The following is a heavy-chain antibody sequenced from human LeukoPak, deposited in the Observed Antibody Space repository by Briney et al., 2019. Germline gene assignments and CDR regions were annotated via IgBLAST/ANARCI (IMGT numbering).Heavy chain of an antibody. CDR1: GYTFTNYG. D-gene: IGHD4-17*01. CDR3: ARDLSLGRHDYGEPFDY. Sequence: GASVKVSRETSGYTFTNYGISWVRQAPGQGSEWMGWISGYNGNTNYVRKFQGRVTMTTDTSTSTAYMELRSLRSDDTAVYYCARDLSLGRHDYGEPFDYWGQGTQVTVSS. V-gene: IGHV1-18*01. J-gene: IGHJ4*02. CDR2: ISGYNGNT.